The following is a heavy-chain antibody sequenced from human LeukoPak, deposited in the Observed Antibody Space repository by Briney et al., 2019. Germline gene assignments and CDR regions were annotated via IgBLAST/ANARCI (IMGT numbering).Heavy chain of an antibody. J-gene: IGHJ5*02. CDR2: IYPGDSDT. Sequence: GESLKISCKGSGYSFTNYWIGWVRQMPGKGLECMGTIYPGDSDTRYSPSFQGQVTISADKSISTAYLQWNSLKASDTAMYYCARAGQGQMLSTRFDPWGQGTLVTVSS. V-gene: IGHV5-51*01. D-gene: IGHD3-16*02. CDR3: ARAGQGQMLSTRFDP. CDR1: GYSFTNYW.